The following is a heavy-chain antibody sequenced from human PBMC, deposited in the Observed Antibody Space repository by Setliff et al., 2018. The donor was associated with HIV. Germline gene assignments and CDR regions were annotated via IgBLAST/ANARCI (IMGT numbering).Heavy chain of an antibody. Sequence: GGSLRLSCAASGFSFRTYEMNWVRQAPGKGLEWISYISSSGDTKYYADSVKGRFTISRDNAKNSLYLQMTSLRAEDTAVYYCAREMGLFFDFRSGLWGQGTMVNVSS. D-gene: IGHD3-3*01. J-gene: IGHJ3*01. V-gene: IGHV3-48*03. CDR1: GFSFRTYE. CDR2: ISSSGDTK. CDR3: AREMGLFFDFRSGL.